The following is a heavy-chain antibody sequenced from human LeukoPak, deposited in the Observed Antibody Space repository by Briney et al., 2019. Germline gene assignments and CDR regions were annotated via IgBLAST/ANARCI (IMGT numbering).Heavy chain of an antibody. V-gene: IGHV3-30*18. CDR2: ISYDGSNK. CDR3: AKDRGAAAGFAALSHWAFDI. J-gene: IGHJ3*02. CDR1: GFTFSSYG. Sequence: PGESLRLSCAASGFTFSSYGMHWVRQAPGKGLEWVAVISYDGSNKYYADSVKGRFTISRDNSKNTLYLQMNSLRAEDTAVYYCAKDRGAAAGFAALSHWAFDIWGQGTMVTVSS. D-gene: IGHD6-13*01.